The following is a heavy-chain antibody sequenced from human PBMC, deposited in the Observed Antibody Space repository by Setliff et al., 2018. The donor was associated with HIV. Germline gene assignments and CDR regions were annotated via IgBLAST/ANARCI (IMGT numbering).Heavy chain of an antibody. CDR3: ARESRNDFWSGYYRTFDI. J-gene: IGHJ3*02. CDR2: IYYSGSS. D-gene: IGHD3-3*01. Sequence: SETLSLTCTVSGGSISSGGYYWSWIRQHPGKGLEWIGYIYYSGSSYYNPSLKSRVTISVDTSKNQFSLKLSSVTAADTAMYFCARESRNDFWSGYYRTFDIWGQGTMVTVSS. V-gene: IGHV4-31*03. CDR1: GGSISSGGYY.